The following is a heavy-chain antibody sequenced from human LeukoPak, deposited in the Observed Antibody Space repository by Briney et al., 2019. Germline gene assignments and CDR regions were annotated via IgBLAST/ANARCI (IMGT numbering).Heavy chain of an antibody. CDR3: ASVPPRTEAAAAHYNP. J-gene: IGHJ5*02. CDR1: GYTFTSYG. CDR2: ISAYNGNT. V-gene: IGHV1-18*01. Sequence: GASVKVSCKASGYTFTSYGISWVRQAPGQGLEWMGWISAYNGNTNYAQKLQGRVTMTTDTSTGTAYMELSSLRSEDTAVYFCASVPPRTEAAAAHYNPWGQGTLVTVSS. D-gene: IGHD6-13*01.